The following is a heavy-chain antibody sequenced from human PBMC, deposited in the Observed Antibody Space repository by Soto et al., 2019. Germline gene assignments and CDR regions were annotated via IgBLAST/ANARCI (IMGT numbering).Heavy chain of an antibody. V-gene: IGHV3-30*18. Sequence: GGSLRLSCAAYGFTFNTYGMHWVRQAPGKGLEWVAVISYDGSEKYYVDSVKGRFTISKDNSKNTLYLQMNSLRPEDTAVYYCAKSPNFYCSSPNCYKYYIDHWGQGTRVTVST. CDR1: GFTFNTYG. J-gene: IGHJ4*02. CDR2: ISYDGSEK. CDR3: AKSPNFYCSSPNCYKYYIDH. D-gene: IGHD2-2*02.